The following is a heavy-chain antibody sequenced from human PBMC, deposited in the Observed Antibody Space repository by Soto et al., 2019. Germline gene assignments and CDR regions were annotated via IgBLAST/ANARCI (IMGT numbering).Heavy chain of an antibody. V-gene: IGHV3-30*18. J-gene: IGHJ4*02. D-gene: IGHD3-16*01. Sequence: PGGSLRLSCAASGFTFSSYGMHWVRQAPGKGLEWVAVISYDGSNKYYADSVKGRFTISRDNSKNTLYLQMNSLRAEDTAVYYCAKDMGVDGPPLDYWGQGTLVTVSS. CDR1: GFTFSSYG. CDR2: ISYDGSNK. CDR3: AKDMGVDGPPLDY.